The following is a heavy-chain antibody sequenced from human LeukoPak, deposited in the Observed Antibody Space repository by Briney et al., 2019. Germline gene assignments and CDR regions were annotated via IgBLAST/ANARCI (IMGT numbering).Heavy chain of an antibody. V-gene: IGHV1-18*01. Sequence: ASVKVSCKASGYTFTSYGISWVRQAPGQGLEWMGWISAYNGNTNYAQKLQGRVTMTTDTSTSTAYMELGSLRSDDTAVYYCAYGAAAGTVRGGPRAFDIWGQGTMVTVSS. CDR1: GYTFTSYG. CDR3: AYGAAAGTVRGGPRAFDI. CDR2: ISAYNGNT. J-gene: IGHJ3*02. D-gene: IGHD6-13*01.